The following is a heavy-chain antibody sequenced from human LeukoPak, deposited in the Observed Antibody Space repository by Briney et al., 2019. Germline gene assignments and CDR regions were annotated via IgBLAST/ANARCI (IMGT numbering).Heavy chain of an antibody. V-gene: IGHV4-31*03. Sequence: SETLSLTCTVSGGSISSGGYYWSWIRQHPGKGLEWIGYIYYSGSTYYNPFLKSRVTISVDTSKNQFSLKLSSVTAADTAVYYCARGPKPHSDYGDSYYFDYWGQGTLVTVSS. CDR3: ARGPKPHSDYGDSYYFDY. J-gene: IGHJ4*02. CDR2: IYYSGST. D-gene: IGHD4-17*01. CDR1: GGSISSGGYY.